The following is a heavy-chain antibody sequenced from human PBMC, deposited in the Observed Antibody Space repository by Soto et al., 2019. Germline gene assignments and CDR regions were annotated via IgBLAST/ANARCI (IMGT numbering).Heavy chain of an antibody. CDR3: ARDKRYFDWSPKHYADY. J-gene: IGHJ4*02. D-gene: IGHD3-9*01. Sequence: SETLSLTCTVSGGSISTYYWSWIRQPPGKGLEWIGYLSNSGNTNYNPSVKSRVTISVETSKDQFSLNLASVTAADTAVYYCARDKRYFDWSPKHYADYWGQGTLVTVSS. CDR2: LSNSGNT. CDR1: GGSISTYY. V-gene: IGHV4-4*08.